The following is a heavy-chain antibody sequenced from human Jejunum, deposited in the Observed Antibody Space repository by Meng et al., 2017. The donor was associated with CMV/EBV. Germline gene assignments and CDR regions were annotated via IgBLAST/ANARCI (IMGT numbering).Heavy chain of an antibody. CDR3: VRTAREAAD. D-gene: IGHD2-15*01. V-gene: IGHV3-11*05. Sequence: QLVEVGCDLVQPGGSLSLLCAASGFTFSDHYMNWLRQAPGKGLELLSYISGSSHDTNYADSVKGRFTISRDNAKNSLYLQINSLRVEDTAIYYCVRTAREAADWGQGTLVTVSS. CDR1: GFTFSDHY. CDR2: ISGSSHDT. J-gene: IGHJ4*02.